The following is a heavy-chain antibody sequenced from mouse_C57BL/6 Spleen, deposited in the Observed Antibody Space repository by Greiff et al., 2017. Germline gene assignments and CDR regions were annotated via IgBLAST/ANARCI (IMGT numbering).Heavy chain of an antibody. Sequence: VKLMESGPGLVQPSQSLSITCTVSGFSLTSYGVHWVRQSPGKGLEWLGVIWSGGSTDYNAAFISRLSISKDNSKSQVFFKMNSLQADDTAIYYCARNQGSGYVLYAMDYWGQGTSVTVSS. J-gene: IGHJ4*01. CDR3: ARNQGSGYVLYAMDY. V-gene: IGHV2-2*01. D-gene: IGHD3-2*02. CDR2: IWSGGST. CDR1: GFSLTSYG.